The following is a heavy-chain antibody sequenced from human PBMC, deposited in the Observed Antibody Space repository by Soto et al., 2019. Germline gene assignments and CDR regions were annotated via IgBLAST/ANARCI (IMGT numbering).Heavy chain of an antibody. V-gene: IGHV5-51*01. D-gene: IGHD3-9*01. CDR3: ARTLSYDILTGYYN. CDR1: GYTFTTYW. CDR2: IYPGDSDT. J-gene: IGHJ4*02. Sequence: GESLKISCKASGYTFTTYWIGWVRQMPGKGLEWMGIIYPGDSDTRYSPSFQGQVTISTDKSISTAYLQWCSLKASDTAMYYCARTLSYDILTGYYNWGQGTLVTVSS.